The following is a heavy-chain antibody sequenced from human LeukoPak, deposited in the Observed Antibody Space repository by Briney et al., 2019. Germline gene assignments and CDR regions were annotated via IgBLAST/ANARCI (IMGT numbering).Heavy chain of an antibody. CDR2: ISSSGSTI. CDR3: ARDVDDYGDYVGVDY. Sequence: GGSLRLSCAAPGFTFSDYYMSWIRQAPGKGLEWVSYISSSGSTIYYADSVKGRFTISRDNAKNSLYLQMNSLRAEDTAVYYCARDVDDYGDYVGVDYWGQGTLVTVSS. CDR1: GFTFSDYY. D-gene: IGHD4-17*01. J-gene: IGHJ4*02. V-gene: IGHV3-11*04.